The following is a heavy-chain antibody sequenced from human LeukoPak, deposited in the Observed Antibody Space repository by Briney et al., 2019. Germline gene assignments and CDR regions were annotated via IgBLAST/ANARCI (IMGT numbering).Heavy chain of an antibody. D-gene: IGHD2-21*02. Sequence: GASVKVSCKASGYTFTSYYMHWVRQAPGQGLEWMGIINPSGGSTSYAQKFQGRVTMTRDMSTSTVYMELSSLRSEDTAVYYCARTYCAEDCSIRYFDYWGQGTLVTVSS. CDR2: INPSGGST. CDR1: GYTFTSYY. CDR3: ARTYCAEDCSIRYFDY. V-gene: IGHV1-46*01. J-gene: IGHJ4*02.